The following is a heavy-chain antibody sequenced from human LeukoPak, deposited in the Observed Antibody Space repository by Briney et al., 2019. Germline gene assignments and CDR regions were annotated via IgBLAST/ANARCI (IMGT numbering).Heavy chain of an antibody. D-gene: IGHD4-23*01. CDR1: GGSISSGGYY. CDR3: ARDGYGGNSGYDY. CDR2: IYSGGST. Sequence: LSLTCTVSGGSISSGGYYWSWVRQAPGKGLEWVSVIYSGGSTYYADSVKGRFTISRDNSKNTLYLQMNSLRAEDTAVYYCARDGYGGNSGYDYWGQGTLVTVSS. V-gene: IGHV3-66*01. J-gene: IGHJ4*02.